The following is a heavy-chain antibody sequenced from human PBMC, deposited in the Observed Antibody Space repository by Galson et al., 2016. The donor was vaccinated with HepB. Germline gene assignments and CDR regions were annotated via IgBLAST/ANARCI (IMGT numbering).Heavy chain of an antibody. CDR2: IRNKRDGGTA. J-gene: IGHJ4*02. Sequence: SLRLSCAVSGLSVRDAWMTWVRQAPGTGLEWVGNIRNKRDGGTADYGAPVKGRFTISREDSKNTLYLQMSSMKTDDTAVYIGTTWDWGLDCWGQGTLVTVSS. CDR3: TTWDWGLDC. V-gene: IGHV3-15*05. D-gene: IGHD3/OR15-3a*01. CDR1: GLSVRDAW.